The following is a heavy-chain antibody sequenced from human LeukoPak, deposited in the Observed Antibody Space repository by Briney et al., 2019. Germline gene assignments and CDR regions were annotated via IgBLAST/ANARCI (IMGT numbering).Heavy chain of an antibody. V-gene: IGHV4-39*01. CDR3: ARGPTGYYMDV. Sequence: SETLSLTCTVSGGSISSSSYYWGWIRQPPGKGLEWIGSIYYSGSTYYNPSLKSRVTISVDTSKNQFSLKLSSVTAADTAVYYCARGPTGYYMDVWGKGTTVTVSS. CDR2: IYYSGST. CDR1: GGSISSSSYY. D-gene: IGHD2-8*02. J-gene: IGHJ6*03.